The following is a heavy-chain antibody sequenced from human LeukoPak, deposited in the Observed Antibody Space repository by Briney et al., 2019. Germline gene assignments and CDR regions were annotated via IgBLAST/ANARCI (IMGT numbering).Heavy chain of an antibody. J-gene: IGHJ6*02. CDR2: IHKSDST. CDR3: AREDYYYGLDV. CDR1: GGSISGYY. V-gene: IGHV4-59*01. Sequence: PSETLSLTCTVSGGSISGYYWSWIRQPPGKGLEWIGYIHKSDSTRYNPSLENRVIISEDTSKNQFSLKLNSVTAADTAVYYCAREDYYYGLDVWGQGTTVTVSS.